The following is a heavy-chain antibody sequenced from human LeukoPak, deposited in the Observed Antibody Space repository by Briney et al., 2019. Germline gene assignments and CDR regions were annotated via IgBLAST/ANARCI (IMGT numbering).Heavy chain of an antibody. CDR2: IYYSGST. CDR1: GGSVSSSTNY. V-gene: IGHV4-61*01. D-gene: IGHD6-19*01. J-gene: IGHJ5*02. Sequence: PSETLSLTCTVSGGSVSSSTNYWTWIRQPPGKGLEWIGYIYYSGSTTYNPSLKSRLTISVDTSKNQFSLKLSSVTAADTAIYSCARVVGSGWFDPWGQGTLVIVSS. CDR3: ARVVGSGWFDP.